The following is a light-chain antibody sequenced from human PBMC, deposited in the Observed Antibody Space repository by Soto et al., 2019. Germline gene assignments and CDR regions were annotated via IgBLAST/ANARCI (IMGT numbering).Light chain of an antibody. CDR1: QSIGSDS. CDR3: QQYGTSPPT. Sequence: IVLTRFPGTLSLSPGKGATLSCRASQSIGSDSLAWYRQKLGQAPRLLIYGVSNRATGLPDRFSGGGSGTDFTLTISRLEPQDSAVYYCQQYGTSPPTFGQGTRLEIK. V-gene: IGKV3-20*01. CDR2: GVS. J-gene: IGKJ2*01.